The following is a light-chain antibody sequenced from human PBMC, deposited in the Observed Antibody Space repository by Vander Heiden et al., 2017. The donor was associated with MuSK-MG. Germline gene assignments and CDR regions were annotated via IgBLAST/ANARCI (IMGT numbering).Light chain of an antibody. CDR2: GAS. J-gene: IGKJ2*01. Sequence: EIVITQSPATLSVPPGETATLSCGASQIVSSNVAWYEQKPGQAPRLIIYGASTRATGIPARFSGSGSGTEFTLTIRSLQSEDFAGYYCQQYKNWPPRYTCGQGTKLEIK. V-gene: IGKV3-15*01. CDR3: QQYKNWPPRYT. CDR1: QIVSSN.